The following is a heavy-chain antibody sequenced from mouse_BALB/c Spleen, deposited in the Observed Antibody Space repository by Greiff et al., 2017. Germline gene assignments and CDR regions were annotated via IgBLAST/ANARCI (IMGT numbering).Heavy chain of an antibody. D-gene: IGHD1-1*01. CDR3: AIGVLRYWYFDV. V-gene: IGHV1S29*02. CDR2: IYPYNGGT. Sequence: VQLQQSGPELVKPGASVKISCKASGYTFTDYNMHWVKQSHGKSLEWIGYIYPYNGGTGYNQKFKSKATLTVDNSSSTAYMELRSLTSEDSAVYYCAIGVLRYWYFDVWGAGTTVTVSS. CDR1: GYTFTDYN. J-gene: IGHJ1*01.